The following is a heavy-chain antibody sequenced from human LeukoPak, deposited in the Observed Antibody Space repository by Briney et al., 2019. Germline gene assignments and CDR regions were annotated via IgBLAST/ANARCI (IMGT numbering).Heavy chain of an antibody. D-gene: IGHD3-10*01. CDR2: IIPNSGGT. Sequence: ASVKVSCKASGYTFTGYYMHWVRQAPGQGLEWMGWIIPNSGGTNYAQKFQGRVTMTRDTSISTAYMELSRLRSDDTAVYYCARDLDSDYGSGSYYQIPSSLIPYNWFDPWGQGTLVTVSS. CDR1: GYTFTGYY. V-gene: IGHV1-2*02. CDR3: ARDLDSDYGSGSYYQIPSSLIPYNWFDP. J-gene: IGHJ5*02.